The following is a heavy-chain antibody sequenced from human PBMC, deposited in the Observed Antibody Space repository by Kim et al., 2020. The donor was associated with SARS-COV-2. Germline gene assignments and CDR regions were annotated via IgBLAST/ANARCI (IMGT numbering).Heavy chain of an antibody. Sequence: ASVKVSCKASGYTFTSYGISWVRQAPGQGLEWMGWISAYNGNTNYAQKLQGRVTMTTDTSTSTAYMELRSLRSDDTAVYYCARDSPNSSGWWNYYYGMDVRGQGTTVTVSS. CDR1: GYTFTSYG. J-gene: IGHJ6*02. D-gene: IGHD6-19*01. CDR2: ISAYNGNT. CDR3: ARDSPNSSGWWNYYYGMDV. V-gene: IGHV1-18*04.